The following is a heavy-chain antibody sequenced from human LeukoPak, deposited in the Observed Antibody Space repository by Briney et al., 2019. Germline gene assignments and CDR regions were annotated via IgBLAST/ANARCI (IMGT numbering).Heavy chain of an antibody. CDR2: ISGSGSNT. CDR3: AGEYSSSWFGGWFDP. J-gene: IGHJ5*02. D-gene: IGHD2-2*01. V-gene: IGHV3-48*02. CDR1: GFTFSNFG. Sequence: PGGSLRLSCAASGFTFSNFGVSWVRQAPGKGLEWVSGISGSGSNTYYADSVKGRFTISRDNAKKSLYLQMNSLRDEDTAVYYCAGEYSSSWFGGWFDPWGQGTLVTVSS.